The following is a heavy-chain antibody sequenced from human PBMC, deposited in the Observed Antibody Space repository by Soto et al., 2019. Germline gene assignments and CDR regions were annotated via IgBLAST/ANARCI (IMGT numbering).Heavy chain of an antibody. CDR1: GFFISSGNY. D-gene: IGHD2-15*01. CDR2: IFHGGNT. V-gene: IGHV4-38-2*01. CDR3: ARARWYDAFDV. Sequence: KPSETLSLTCAVSGFFISSGNYWGWIRKPPGKGLEWIGSIFHGGNTYYNPSLKSRVTISVDMSKNQLSLKLNSVTAADTAVYYCARARWYDAFDVWGQGTVVTVSS. J-gene: IGHJ3*01.